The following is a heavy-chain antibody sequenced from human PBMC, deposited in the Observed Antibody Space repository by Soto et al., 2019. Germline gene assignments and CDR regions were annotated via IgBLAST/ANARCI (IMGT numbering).Heavy chain of an antibody. J-gene: IGHJ6*02. D-gene: IGHD2-15*01. V-gene: IGHV1-18*01. Sequence: QVQLVQSGAEVKKPGASVKVSCKASGYTFTSYGISWVRQAPGQGLEWMGWISAYNGNTNYAQKLQGRVTMTTDTSTSTAYMELRSLRSDDTAVYYCARDLWDIVVVVAATHYYGMDVWGQGTTVRLL. CDR2: ISAYNGNT. CDR1: GYTFTSYG. CDR3: ARDLWDIVVVVAATHYYGMDV.